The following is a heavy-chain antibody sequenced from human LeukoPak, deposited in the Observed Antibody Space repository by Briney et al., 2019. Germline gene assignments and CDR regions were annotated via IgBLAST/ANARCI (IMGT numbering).Heavy chain of an antibody. J-gene: IGHJ5*02. CDR2: INPNSGGT. CDR1: GYTFTGYY. V-gene: IGHV1-2*02. D-gene: IGHD2-15*01. CDR3: AREASRTGYCSGGSCYSGPRGNWFDP. Sequence: GASVKVSCKASGYTFTGYYMHWVRQAPGQGLEWMGWINPNSGGTNYAQKFQGRVTMTRDTSISTAYMELSRLRSDDTAVYYCAREASRTGYCSGGSCYSGPRGNWFDPWGQGTLVTVSS.